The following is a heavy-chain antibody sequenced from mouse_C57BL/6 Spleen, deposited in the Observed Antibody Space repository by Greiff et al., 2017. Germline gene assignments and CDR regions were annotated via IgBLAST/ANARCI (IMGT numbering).Heavy chain of an antibody. CDR1: GYAFSSSW. CDR2: IYPGDGDT. Sequence: VQLQQSGPELVKPGASVKISCKASGYAFSSSWMNWVKQRPGKGLEWIGRIYPGDGDTNYNGKFKGKATLTADKSSSTAYMQLSSLTSEDSAVYFCASIWLRGAMDYWGQGTSVTVSS. J-gene: IGHJ4*01. V-gene: IGHV1-82*01. D-gene: IGHD2-2*01. CDR3: ASIWLRGAMDY.